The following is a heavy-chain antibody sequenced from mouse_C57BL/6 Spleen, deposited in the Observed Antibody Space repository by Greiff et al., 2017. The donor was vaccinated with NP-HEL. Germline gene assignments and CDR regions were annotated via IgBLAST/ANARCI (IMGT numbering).Heavy chain of an antibody. V-gene: IGHV1-64*01. J-gene: IGHJ2*01. D-gene: IGHD1-1*01. CDR2: IHPNSGST. Sequence: QVQLKQPGAELVKPGASVKLSCKASGYTFTSYWMHWVKQRPGQGLEWIGMIHPNSGSTNYNEKFKSKATLTVDKSSSTAYMQLSSLTSEDSAVYYCARVGFYGDFDYWGQGTTLTVSS. CDR1: GYTFTSYW. CDR3: ARVGFYGDFDY.